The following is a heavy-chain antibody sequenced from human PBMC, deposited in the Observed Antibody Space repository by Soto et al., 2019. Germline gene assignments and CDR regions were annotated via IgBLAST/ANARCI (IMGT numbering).Heavy chain of an antibody. J-gene: IGHJ4*02. CDR3: ASVTFGGIVLAH. V-gene: IGHV4-59*01. Sequence: SETLSLTCTVSANSFSKYYWTWIRQPPGKGLEWIGYIYFNGNTKYNPSLEGRLTISIDTSKKEFSLKLSSVTAADAAVYYCASVTFGGIVLAHWGQGTLVTVSS. D-gene: IGHD3-16*01. CDR1: ANSFSKYY. CDR2: IYFNGNT.